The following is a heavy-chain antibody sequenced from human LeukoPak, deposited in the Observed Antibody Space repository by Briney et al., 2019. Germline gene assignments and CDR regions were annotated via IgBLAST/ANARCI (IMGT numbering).Heavy chain of an antibody. CDR3: ARSPGKYNWFDP. CDR2: INPNSGGT. V-gene: IGHV1-2*02. J-gene: IGHJ5*02. CDR1: GYTFTGYY. Sequence: ASVKVSCKASGYTFTGYYMHWVRQAPGQGLEWMGWINPNSGGTNYAQKFQGRVTITADKSTSTAYMELSSLRSEDTAVYYCARSPGKYNWFDPWGQGTLVTVSS.